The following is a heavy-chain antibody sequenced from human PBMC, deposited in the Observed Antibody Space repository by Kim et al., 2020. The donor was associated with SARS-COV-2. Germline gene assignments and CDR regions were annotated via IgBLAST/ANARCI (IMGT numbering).Heavy chain of an antibody. CDR3: ASGVEIRQRDYYGSGSYYNPFGY. CDR2: IIPIFGTA. J-gene: IGHJ4*02. V-gene: IGHV1-69*13. CDR1: GGTFSSYA. Sequence: SVKVSCKASGGTFSSYAISWVRQAPGQGLEWMGGIIPIFGTANYAQKFQGRVTITADESTSTAYMELSSLRSEDTAVYYCASGVEIRQRDYYGSGSYYNPFGYWGQGTLVTVSS. D-gene: IGHD3-10*01.